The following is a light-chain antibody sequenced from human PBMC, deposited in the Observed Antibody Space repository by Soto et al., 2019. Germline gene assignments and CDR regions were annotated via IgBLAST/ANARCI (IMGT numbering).Light chain of an antibody. CDR2: AAS. Sequence: EIVLTQSPATLSLSPGERATLSCRASQSVGSDLAWLQQKPGQAPRLLIYAASNRATGIPARFSGSGFGTDFVLIISSLEPEDFAVYYCQQRGSWPRTFGQGTQVEI. V-gene: IGKV3-11*01. J-gene: IGKJ1*01. CDR3: QQRGSWPRT. CDR1: QSVGSD.